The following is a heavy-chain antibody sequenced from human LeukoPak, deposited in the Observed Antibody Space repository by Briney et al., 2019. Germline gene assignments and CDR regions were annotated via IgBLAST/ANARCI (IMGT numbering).Heavy chain of an antibody. V-gene: IGHV4-61*02. CDR1: GGSISSGSYY. D-gene: IGHD5-12*01. J-gene: IGHJ6*03. CDR2: IYTSGST. CDR3: ARGTPTTPFKYYYYYMDV. Sequence: SETLSLTCTVSGGSISSGSYYWSWIRQPAGKGLEWIGRIYTSGSTNYNLSLKSRVTISVDTSKNQFSLKLSSVTAADTAVYYCARGTPTTPFKYYYYYMDVWGKGTTVTVSS.